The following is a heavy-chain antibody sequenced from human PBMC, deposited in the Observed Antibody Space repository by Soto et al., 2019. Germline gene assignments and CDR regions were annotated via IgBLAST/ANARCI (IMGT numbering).Heavy chain of an antibody. Sequence: SETLSLTCAVYGGSFSGYYWSWIRQPPGKGLEWIGEINHSGSTNYNPSLKSRVTISVDTSKNQFSLKLSSVTAADTAVYYCASRGFYEYSSSSSDYWGQGTLVTVSS. CDR2: INHSGST. J-gene: IGHJ4*02. V-gene: IGHV4-34*01. CDR1: GGSFSGYY. CDR3: ASRGFYEYSSSSSDY. D-gene: IGHD6-6*01.